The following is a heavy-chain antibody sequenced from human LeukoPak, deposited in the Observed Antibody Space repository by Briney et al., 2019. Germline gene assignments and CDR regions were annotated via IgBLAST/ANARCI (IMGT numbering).Heavy chain of an antibody. CDR1: GYTFTSYG. V-gene: IGHV1-18*01. J-gene: IGHJ4*02. D-gene: IGHD3-22*01. CDR2: ISAYNGNT. CDR3: ARNYDSSKDGNDY. Sequence: ASVKVSCKASGYTFTSYGISWVRQAPGQGLEWMGWISAYNGNTKYAQKLQDRVTMTTDTSTTTAYMEVRSLTSDDTAIYYCARNYDSSKDGNDYWGQGTLVTVSS.